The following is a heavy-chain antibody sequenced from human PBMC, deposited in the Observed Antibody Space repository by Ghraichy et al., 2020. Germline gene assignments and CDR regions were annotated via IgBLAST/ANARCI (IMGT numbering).Heavy chain of an antibody. CDR3: VKDLGGSYSLIDEFDP. D-gene: IGHD1-26*01. V-gene: IGHV3-64D*06. J-gene: IGHJ5*02. CDR1: GFTFSSYA. Sequence: GGSLRLSCSASGFTFSSYAMHWVRQAPGKGLEYVSAISSNGGSTYYADSVKGRFTISRDNSKNTLYLQMSSLRAEDTAVYYCVKDLGGSYSLIDEFDPWGQGTLVTVSS. CDR2: ISSNGGST.